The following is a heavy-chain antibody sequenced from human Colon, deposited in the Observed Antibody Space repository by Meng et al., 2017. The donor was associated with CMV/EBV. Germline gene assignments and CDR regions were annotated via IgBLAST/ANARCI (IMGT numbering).Heavy chain of an antibody. Sequence: LSLTCAASEFTFNTYTMNWVRQAPGKGPEWLAYISPSSNSVYYADSVRGRFTVSRDNAKNSLYLQMNSLRADDTAIYYCARAAVGGNEGIDYWGQGTLVTVSS. V-gene: IGHV3-48*04. J-gene: IGHJ4*02. CDR1: EFTFNTYT. D-gene: IGHD4-23*01. CDR3: ARAAVGGNEGIDY. CDR2: ISPSSNSV.